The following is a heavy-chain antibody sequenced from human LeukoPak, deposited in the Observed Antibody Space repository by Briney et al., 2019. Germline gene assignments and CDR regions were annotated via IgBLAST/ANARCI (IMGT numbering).Heavy chain of an antibody. J-gene: IGHJ4*02. CDR2: ISSSSSYI. V-gene: IGHV3-21*01. CDR3: ARARGGYDLDY. CDR1: GFTFSSYS. Sequence: GGSLRLSCAASGFTFSSYSMNWVRQAPGKGLEWVSSISSSSSYIYYADSVKGRFTISRDNAKNSLYLQMNSLRVEDTAVYYCARARGGYDLDYWGQGTLVTVSS. D-gene: IGHD5-12*01.